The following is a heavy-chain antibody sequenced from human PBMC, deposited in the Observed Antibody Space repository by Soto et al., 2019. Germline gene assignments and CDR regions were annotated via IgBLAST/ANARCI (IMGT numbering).Heavy chain of an antibody. CDR2: IIPIFGTA. J-gene: IGHJ4*02. CDR1: GGTFSSYA. Sequence: SVKVSCKASGGTFSSYAISWVRQAPGQGLEWMGGIIPIFGTANYAQKFQGRVTITADKSTSTAYMELSSLRSEDTAVYYYASLTQYCTNGVCFDYWGQGTLVTVSS. CDR3: ASLTQYCTNGVCFDY. V-gene: IGHV1-69*06. D-gene: IGHD2-8*01.